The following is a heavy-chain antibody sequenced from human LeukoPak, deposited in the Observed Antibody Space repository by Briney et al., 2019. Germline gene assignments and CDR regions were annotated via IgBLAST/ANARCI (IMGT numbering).Heavy chain of an antibody. J-gene: IGHJ3*02. CDR3: ATMVRDPFDAFDI. V-gene: IGHV3-64*01. D-gene: IGHD3-10*01. Sequence: GGSLRLSCAASGLTFSSYAMHWVRQAPGKGLEYVSVISSNGGSTHYAKSVKGRCTISRENSKNTLYLQMGSLRAEDMAVYYCATMVRDPFDAFDIWGQGTMVTVSS. CDR1: GLTFSSYA. CDR2: ISSNGGST.